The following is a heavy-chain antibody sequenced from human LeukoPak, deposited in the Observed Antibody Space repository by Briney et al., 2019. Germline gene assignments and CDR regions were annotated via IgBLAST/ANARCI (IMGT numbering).Heavy chain of an antibody. D-gene: IGHD3-10*01. CDR3: VRDGYGSGKGFFDY. J-gene: IGHJ4*02. Sequence: GASVKVSCKTSGYTFISYGFSWVRQAPGQGPEWMGWISAYDGNTNSAQKFQGRVIMTTDTSAGTAYMEVRSLRPDDTAVYYCVRDGYGSGKGFFDYWGQGTLVTVSS. V-gene: IGHV1-18*01. CDR1: GYTFISYG. CDR2: ISAYDGNT.